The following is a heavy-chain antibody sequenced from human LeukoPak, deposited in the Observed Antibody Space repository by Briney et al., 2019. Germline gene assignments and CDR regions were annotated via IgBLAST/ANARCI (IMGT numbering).Heavy chain of an antibody. CDR2: INHSGST. Sequence: SETLSLTCAVYGGSFSGYYWSWIRQPPGKGLEWIGEINHSGSTNCNPSLKSRVTISVDTSKNQFSLKLSSVTAADTAVYYCARDTYQLLISEVRQYYYYYYMDVWGKGTTVTVSS. D-gene: IGHD2-2*01. J-gene: IGHJ6*03. CDR3: ARDTYQLLISEVRQYYYYYYMDV. CDR1: GGSFSGYY. V-gene: IGHV4-34*01.